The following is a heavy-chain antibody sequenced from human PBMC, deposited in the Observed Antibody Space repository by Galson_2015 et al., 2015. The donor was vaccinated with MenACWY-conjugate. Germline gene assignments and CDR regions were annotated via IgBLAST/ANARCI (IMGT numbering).Heavy chain of an antibody. CDR3: ARVKTGPTDAFDI. D-gene: IGHD1-1*01. V-gene: IGHV3-48*01. CDR1: GFTFSSYS. J-gene: IGHJ3*02. Sequence: SLRLSCAASGFTFSSYSMNWVRQAPGKGLEWDSYISSSSSTIYYADSVKGRFTISRDNAKDSLYLQMNSLRAEDTAVYYCARVKTGPTDAFDIWGQGTMVTVSS. CDR2: ISSSSSTI.